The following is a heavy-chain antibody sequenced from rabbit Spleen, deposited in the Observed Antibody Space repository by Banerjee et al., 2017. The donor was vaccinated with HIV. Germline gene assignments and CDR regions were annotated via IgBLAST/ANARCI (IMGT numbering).Heavy chain of an antibody. CDR3: AGVPGSSDGLGL. D-gene: IGHD7-1*01. CDR1: GFSFSSNW. V-gene: IGHV1S40*01. J-gene: IGHJ4*01. CDR2: IDTSDGDT. Sequence: QSLEESGGDLVKPGGTLTLTCTVSGFSFSSNWICWVRQAPGKGLEWIACIDTSDGDTDYANWPKGRFTISKTSSTTVTLQVTSLTAADTATYFCAGVPGSSDGLGLWGQGTLVTVS.